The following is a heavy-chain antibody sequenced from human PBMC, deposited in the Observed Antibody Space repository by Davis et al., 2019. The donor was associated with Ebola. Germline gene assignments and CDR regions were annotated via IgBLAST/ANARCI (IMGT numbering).Heavy chain of an antibody. Sequence: MPSETLSLTCAIYGESFSGYYWSWIRQPPGKGLEWIGEINHSGSTNYNPSLKSRVTISVDTSKNQFSLQLNSVTPEDTAVYYCARSAGDLDYWGQGTLVTVSS. CDR3: ARSAGDLDY. CDR1: GESFSGYY. J-gene: IGHJ4*02. D-gene: IGHD6-13*01. V-gene: IGHV4-34*01. CDR2: INHSGST.